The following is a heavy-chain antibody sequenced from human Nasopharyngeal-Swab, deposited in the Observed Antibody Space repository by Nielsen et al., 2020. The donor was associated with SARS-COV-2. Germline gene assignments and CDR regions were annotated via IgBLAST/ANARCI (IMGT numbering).Heavy chain of an antibody. CDR3: ARLGYGSGSYVDY. D-gene: IGHD3-10*01. V-gene: IGHV5-51*01. J-gene: IGHJ4*02. Sequence: VRQMPGKDLEWMGIIYPGDSDTRYSLSFQGQVTISADKSISTAYLQWSSLKASDTAMYYCARLGYGSGSYVDYWGQGTLVTVSS. CDR2: IYPGDSDT.